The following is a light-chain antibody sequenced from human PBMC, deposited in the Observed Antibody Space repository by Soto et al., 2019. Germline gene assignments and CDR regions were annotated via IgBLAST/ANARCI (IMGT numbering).Light chain of an antibody. CDR2: KAS. CDR1: QSIRSW. Sequence: DIQMTQSPSTLSASVGDRVTITCRASQSIRSWLAWYQQKPGKAPRLLIYKASSLESGVPSRFSGSGSGTEFTLTISSLQPDDFATYYCQQYNSLSITFGQGTRLEIK. CDR3: QQYNSLSIT. V-gene: IGKV1-5*03. J-gene: IGKJ5*01.